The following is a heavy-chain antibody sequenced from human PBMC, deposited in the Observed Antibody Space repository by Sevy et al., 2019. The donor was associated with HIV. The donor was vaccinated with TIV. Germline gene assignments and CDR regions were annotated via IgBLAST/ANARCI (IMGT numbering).Heavy chain of an antibody. Sequence: SETLSLTCTVSGGSINSSDYYWGWISQPPGKGLEWIGRIYYSGNTYYNPSLKSRVTISVNTSKNQFSLKLSSVAAADTAVYYCARQHLGSFDYWGQGTLVTVSS. V-gene: IGHV4-39*01. CDR2: IYYSGNT. CDR1: GGSINSSDYY. J-gene: IGHJ4*02. D-gene: IGHD7-27*01. CDR3: ARQHLGSFDY.